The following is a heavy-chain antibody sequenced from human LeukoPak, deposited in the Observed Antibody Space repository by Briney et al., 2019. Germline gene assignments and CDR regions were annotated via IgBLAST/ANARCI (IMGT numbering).Heavy chain of an antibody. CDR1: GFTFSSYW. Sequence: GGSLRLSCAASGFTFSSYWMHWVRQAPGKGLVWVSRVNSDGSSTTYADSVKGRFTISRDNAKNTLYLQMNSLRAEDTAVYYCAREPVDTAMGGTYYYYMDVWGKGTTVTVSS. J-gene: IGHJ6*03. V-gene: IGHV3-74*01. CDR2: VNSDGSST. D-gene: IGHD5-18*01. CDR3: AREPVDTAMGGTYYYYMDV.